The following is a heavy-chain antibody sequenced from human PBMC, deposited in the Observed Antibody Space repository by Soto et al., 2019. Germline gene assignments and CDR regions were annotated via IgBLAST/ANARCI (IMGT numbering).Heavy chain of an antibody. CDR2: IDPSDSQT. J-gene: IGHJ4*02. D-gene: IGHD3-22*01. CDR1: GYSFAGYW. V-gene: IGHV5-10-1*01. CDR3: ARQIYDSDTGPNFQYYFDS. Sequence: PVESLKSSGKGSGYSFAGYWITWVRQKPWKGLEWMGRIDPSDSQTYYSPSFRGHVTISVTKSITTVFLQWSSLRASDTAMYYCARQIYDSDTGPNFQYYFDSWGQGTPVTVSS.